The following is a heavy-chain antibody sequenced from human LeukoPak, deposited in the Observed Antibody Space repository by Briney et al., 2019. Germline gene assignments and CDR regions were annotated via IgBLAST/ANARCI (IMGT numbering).Heavy chain of an antibody. CDR1: GLTFSSHW. D-gene: IGHD6-6*01. CDR2: ITNDGSST. Sequence: GGSLRLSCAASGLTFSSHWMHWVRQAPGKGLVWVSRITNDGSSTTYADSVKGRFTISRDNSKNTLYLQMNSLRAEDTAVYYCARGPPPYSSSSGGGSYYYYGMDVWGQGTTVTVSS. J-gene: IGHJ6*02. V-gene: IGHV3-74*01. CDR3: ARGPPPYSSSSGGGSYYYYGMDV.